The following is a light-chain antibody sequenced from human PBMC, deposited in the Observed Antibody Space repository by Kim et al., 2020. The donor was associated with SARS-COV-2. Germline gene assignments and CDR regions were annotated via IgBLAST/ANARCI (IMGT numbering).Light chain of an antibody. CDR3: QQYTT. Sequence: STLSASVGDRVPITCRASQSISSWLAWYQQKPGKAPKLLIYKASSLESGVPSRFSGSGSGTEFTLTISSLQPDDFASYYCQQYTTFGQGTKVDIK. V-gene: IGKV1-5*03. J-gene: IGKJ1*01. CDR1: QSISSW. CDR2: KAS.